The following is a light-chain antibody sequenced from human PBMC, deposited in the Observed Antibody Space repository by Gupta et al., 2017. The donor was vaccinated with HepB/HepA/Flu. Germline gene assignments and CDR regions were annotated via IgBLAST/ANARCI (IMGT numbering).Light chain of an antibody. Sequence: QAGLTQPPSVSKGLRQTATLTCTGNSNNVGNQGAAWLQQHQGHPPKLLSYRNNNRPSGISERFSASRSGNKASRNITGLQPEDEADDYCSEWDSSLRADVFGTGTKVTVL. CDR2: RNN. V-gene: IGLV10-54*04. CDR1: SNNVGNQG. CDR3: SEWDSSLRADV. J-gene: IGLJ1*01.